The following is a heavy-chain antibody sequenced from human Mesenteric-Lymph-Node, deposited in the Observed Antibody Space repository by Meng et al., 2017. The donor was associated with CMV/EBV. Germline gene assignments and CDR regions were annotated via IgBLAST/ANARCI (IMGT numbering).Heavy chain of an antibody. CDR2: ISSSSSYI. CDR3: ARAPGYCSDANCHSNHFDY. J-gene: IGHJ4*02. Sequence: GGSLRLSCAASGFAFDDYGMSWVRQAPGKGLEWVSSISSSSSYIYYADSVKGRFTISRDNAKNSLYLQMNSLRAEDTAVYYCARAPGYCSDANCHSNHFDYWGQGTTVTVSS. CDR1: GFAFDDYG. D-gene: IGHD2-15*01. V-gene: IGHV3-21*01.